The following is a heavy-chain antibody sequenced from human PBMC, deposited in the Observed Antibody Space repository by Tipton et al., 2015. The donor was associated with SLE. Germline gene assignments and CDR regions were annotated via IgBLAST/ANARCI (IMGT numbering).Heavy chain of an antibody. CDR1: GGSITNYY. V-gene: IGHV4-59*01. D-gene: IGHD3-22*01. Sequence: TLSLTCTVSGGSITNYYWSWIRQPPGKGLEWIGYMHYSGSSNYNPSLKSRLSISVDTSKNQFSLNLSSVTAADTAVYYCARDEYRYDGTGYHLLGHFDFWGQGTLVTVSS. J-gene: IGHJ4*02. CDR3: ARDEYRYDGTGYHLLGHFDF. CDR2: MHYSGSS.